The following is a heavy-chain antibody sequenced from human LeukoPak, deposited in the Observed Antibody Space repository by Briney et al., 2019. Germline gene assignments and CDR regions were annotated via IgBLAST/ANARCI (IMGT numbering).Heavy chain of an antibody. Sequence: SETLSLTCGVSGGAITNYYWNWIRQAPGKGLEWLGYIYYTGSTTYNPSVKSRITISLDTSKKQISLKLRSVTAADTAVYYCARGRWVLNDYWGQGTLVTVSS. CDR2: IYYTGST. V-gene: IGHV4-59*01. CDR1: GGAITNYY. D-gene: IGHD3-10*01. CDR3: ARGRWVLNDY. J-gene: IGHJ4*02.